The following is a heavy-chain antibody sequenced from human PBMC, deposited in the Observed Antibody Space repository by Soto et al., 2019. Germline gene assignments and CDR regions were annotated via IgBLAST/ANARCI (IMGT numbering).Heavy chain of an antibody. V-gene: IGHV1-18*04. CDR3: ARSKITFGGHRDSFDY. D-gene: IGHD3-16*01. Sequence: ASVKVSCKASGYTFTSYGISWVRQAPGQGLEWMGWISAYNGNTNYAQKLQGRVTMTTDTSTSTAYMELRGLRSDDTAVYYCARSKITFGGHRDSFDYWGQGTLVTVSS. J-gene: IGHJ4*02. CDR2: ISAYNGNT. CDR1: GYTFTSYG.